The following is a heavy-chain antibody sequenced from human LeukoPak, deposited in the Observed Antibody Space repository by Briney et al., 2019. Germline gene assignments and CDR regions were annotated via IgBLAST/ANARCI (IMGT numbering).Heavy chain of an antibody. CDR1: GFTFSSYS. CDR3: ARDNSPYRPAAGH. V-gene: IGHV3-21*01. Sequence: GASLRLSCAASGFTFSSYSMNWVRQAPGKGLEWVSSISSSSSYIYYADSVKGRFTISRDNAKNSLYLQMNSLRAEDTAVYYCARDNSPYRPAAGHWGQGTLVTVSS. CDR2: ISSSSSYI. J-gene: IGHJ4*02. D-gene: IGHD6-13*01.